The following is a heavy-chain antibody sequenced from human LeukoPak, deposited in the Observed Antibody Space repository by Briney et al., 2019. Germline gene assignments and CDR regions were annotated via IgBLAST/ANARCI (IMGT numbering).Heavy chain of an antibody. CDR2: IYYSGST. D-gene: IGHD3-10*01. Sequence: SETLSLTCTVSGGSISSSRYYWGWIRQPPGKGLEWIGYIYYSGSTNYNPSLKSRVTISVDTSKNQFSLKLSSVTAADTAVYYCARVTGSADYYYGMDVWGQGTTVTVSS. CDR3: ARVTGSADYYYGMDV. J-gene: IGHJ6*02. CDR1: GGSISSSRYY. V-gene: IGHV4-61*05.